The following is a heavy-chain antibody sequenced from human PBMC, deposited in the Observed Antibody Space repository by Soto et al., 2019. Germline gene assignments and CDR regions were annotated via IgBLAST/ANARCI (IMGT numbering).Heavy chain of an antibody. CDR2: MNPNNGKT. D-gene: IGHD3-16*01. J-gene: IGHJ5*02. CDR1: GYLLTSYD. Sequence: SVKVSCNAPGYLLTSYDMNWGRRAAGQGLEWLGRMNPNNGKTDYAQKFQGRLTMTRDTSISTVYMELSSLTSEYTAVYYWAKDFGGLYNWFDPWGQGTLVTVSS. CDR3: AKDFGGLYNWFDP. V-gene: IGHV1-8*01.